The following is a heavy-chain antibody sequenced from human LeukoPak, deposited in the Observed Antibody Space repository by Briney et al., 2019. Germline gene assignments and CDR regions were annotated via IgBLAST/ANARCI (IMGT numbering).Heavy chain of an antibody. Sequence: PGGSLRLSCAASGFTFSSYGMHWVRQAPGKGLEWVAVIWYDGSNKYYADSVKGRFTISRDNSKNSLYLQMNSLRTEDTALYYCAKDIVATPFDYWGQGTLVTVSS. D-gene: IGHD5-12*01. CDR1: GFTFSSYG. CDR2: IWYDGSNK. J-gene: IGHJ4*02. CDR3: AKDIVATPFDY. V-gene: IGHV3-33*03.